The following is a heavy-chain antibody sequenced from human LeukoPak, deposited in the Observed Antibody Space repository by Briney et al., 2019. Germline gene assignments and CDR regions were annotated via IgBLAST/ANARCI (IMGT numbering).Heavy chain of an antibody. CDR2: IYYRGST. D-gene: IGHD3-22*01. V-gene: IGHV4-59*01. Sequence: SETLSLTCTVSGGSISSYYWSWIRQPPGKGLEWIGYIYYRGSTSYNPSLKSRVTISVDTSKNQFALKLSSVTAADTAMYFCARVPYYYDSSGAFDVWGLGTMVTASS. CDR3: ARVPYYYDSSGAFDV. J-gene: IGHJ3*01. CDR1: GGSISSYY.